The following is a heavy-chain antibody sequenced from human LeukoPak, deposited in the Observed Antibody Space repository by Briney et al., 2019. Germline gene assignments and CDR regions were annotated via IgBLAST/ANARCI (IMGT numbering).Heavy chain of an antibody. CDR2: INGSST. D-gene: IGHD3-10*02. V-gene: IGHV3-74*01. J-gene: IGHJ6*04. CDR1: GFTLSNYW. Sequence: GGSLRLSCSASGFTLSNYWIHWVRQAPGKGLVWVSRINGSSTNYADSVRGRFTISRDNAKNSLYLQMNSLRAEDTAVYYCAELGITMIGGVWGKGTTVTISS. CDR3: AELGITMIGGV.